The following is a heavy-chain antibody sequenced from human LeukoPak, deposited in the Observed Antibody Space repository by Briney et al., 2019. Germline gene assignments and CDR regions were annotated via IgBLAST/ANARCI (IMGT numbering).Heavy chain of an antibody. J-gene: IGHJ6*02. D-gene: IGHD3-9*01. Sequence: TGGSLRLSCAASGFTFSDYYMSWIRQAPGKGLEWVSYISSSGSTIYYPDSMKGRFTISRDNAKNSLYLQMNSLRAEDTAVYYCARGIRAAVLRYFDWFNGMDVWGQGTTVTVSS. V-gene: IGHV3-11*01. CDR1: GFTFSDYY. CDR2: ISSSGSTI. CDR3: ARGIRAAVLRYFDWFNGMDV.